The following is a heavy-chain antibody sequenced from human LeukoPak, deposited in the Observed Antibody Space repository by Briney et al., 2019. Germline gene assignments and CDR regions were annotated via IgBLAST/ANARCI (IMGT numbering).Heavy chain of an antibody. CDR2: IQSDGSNK. J-gene: IGHJ4*02. CDR3: AKAFGSSWSLFHY. V-gene: IGHV3-30*02. CDR1: GFTFSDYY. Sequence: GGSLRLSCAASGFTFSDYYMSWIRQAPGKGLEWVAFIQSDGSNKYYADSVKGRFTISRDNSKNTLYLQMNSLRAEDTATFYCAKAFGSSWSLFHYWGQGTLVTVSS. D-gene: IGHD6-13*01.